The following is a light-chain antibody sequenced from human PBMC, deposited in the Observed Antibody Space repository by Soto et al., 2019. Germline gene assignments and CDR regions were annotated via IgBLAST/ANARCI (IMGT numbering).Light chain of an antibody. CDR1: RVISNY. CDR3: QQLKS. V-gene: IGKV1-9*01. Sequence: DIQLTQSPSFLSASVGDSVTITCRASRVISNYLAWYQQKPGKAPKLLIYAVSTLESGVPSRFSGSGSGTEVTLTISSLQPADFATYFCQQLKSFGGGTKV. CDR2: AVS. J-gene: IGKJ4*01.